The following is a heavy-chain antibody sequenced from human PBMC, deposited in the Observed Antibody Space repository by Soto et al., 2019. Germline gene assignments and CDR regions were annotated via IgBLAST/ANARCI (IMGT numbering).Heavy chain of an antibody. D-gene: IGHD3-22*01. Sequence: ASVKVSCKASANSFTTYYMHWVRQAPGQGLGWMGIINPSGGRTTYAQKFQGRVTMTSDTSTSRFHMELSSLTSEDTAVYYCAGLDHYDSSGYYDYWGQGTLVTVSS. CDR2: INPSGGRT. CDR3: AGLDHYDSSGYYDY. V-gene: IGHV1-46*01. CDR1: ANSFTTYY. J-gene: IGHJ4*02.